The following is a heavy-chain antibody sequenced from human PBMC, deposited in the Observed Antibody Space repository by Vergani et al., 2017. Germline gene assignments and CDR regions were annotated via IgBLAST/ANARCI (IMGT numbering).Heavy chain of an antibody. J-gene: IGHJ5*02. Sequence: QVQLVQSGAEVKKPGSSVKVSCKASGGTFSSYAISWVRKAPGQGLEWMGGIIPIFGTANYAKKFQGSVTITADESTSTAYMELSSLRSEDTAVYYLAGDLEYSSGWFEFDPWGQGTLVTVSS. CDR3: AGDLEYSSGWFEFDP. V-gene: IGHV1-69*01. CDR1: GGTFSSYA. D-gene: IGHD6-19*01. CDR2: IIPIFGTA.